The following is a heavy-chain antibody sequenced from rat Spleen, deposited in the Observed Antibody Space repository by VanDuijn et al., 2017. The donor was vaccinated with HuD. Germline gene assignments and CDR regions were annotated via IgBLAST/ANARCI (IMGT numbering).Heavy chain of an antibody. Sequence: EVQLVESGGGLVQPGRSMKLSCAASGFTFSDYGMAWVLQAPTKGLEWVASISYDGGSTYYRDSVKGRFTISRDNAKSTLYLQMDSLRSEDTATYYCTTDAMAYRYYVMDAWGQGASVTVSS. D-gene: IGHD1-2*01. V-gene: IGHV5-20*01. CDR1: GFTFSDYG. CDR3: TTDAMAYRYYVMDA. CDR2: ISYDGGST. J-gene: IGHJ4*01.